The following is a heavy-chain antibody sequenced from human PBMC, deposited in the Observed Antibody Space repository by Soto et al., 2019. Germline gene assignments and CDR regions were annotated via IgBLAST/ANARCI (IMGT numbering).Heavy chain of an antibody. CDR2: IYYIGDT. D-gene: IGHD3-9*01. CDR1: GGSISTAYYY. J-gene: IGHJ4*02. CDR3: ASLTKDLDS. Sequence: QVQLQESGPGLVKPSQTLSLTCTVSGGSISTAYYYWSWIRQHPGKGLEWIGYIYYIGDTNYNPSLKSRVSMSVDTSTTQFSLRLNSLTAADTAVYYCASLTKDLDSWGPGTVVTVSS. V-gene: IGHV4-31*03.